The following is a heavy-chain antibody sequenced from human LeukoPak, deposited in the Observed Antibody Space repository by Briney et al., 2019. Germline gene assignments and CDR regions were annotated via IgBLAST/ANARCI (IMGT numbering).Heavy chain of an antibody. CDR3: AREKGGSSKEYYYYYYMDV. V-gene: IGHV4-59*12. CDR2: IYYSGST. J-gene: IGHJ6*03. D-gene: IGHD1-26*01. CDR1: GGSISSYY. Sequence: SETLSLTCTVSGGSISSYYWSWIRQPPGKGLEWIGYIYYSGSTNYNPSLKSRVTISVDTSKNQFSLKLSSVTAADTAVYYCAREKGGSSKEYYYYYYMDVWGKGTTVTVSS.